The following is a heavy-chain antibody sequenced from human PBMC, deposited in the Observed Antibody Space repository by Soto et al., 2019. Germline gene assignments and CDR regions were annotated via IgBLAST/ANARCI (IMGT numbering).Heavy chain of an antibody. J-gene: IGHJ4*02. V-gene: IGHV3-74*03. CDR3: VRDMPLWRLDS. Sequence: GGALRLCSAASGLTLRTYWMHWVRQAAGKGLVWVSRINTDGSVAMYVDSMKGRFTISRDNAKNTLYLHMNSLRAEDTAAYYCVRDMPLWRLDSWGQGT. D-gene: IGHD2-2*01. CDR2: INTDGSVA. CDR1: GLTLRTYW.